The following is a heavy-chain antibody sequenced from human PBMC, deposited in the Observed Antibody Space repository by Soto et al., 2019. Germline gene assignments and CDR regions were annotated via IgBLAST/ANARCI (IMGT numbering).Heavy chain of an antibody. CDR3: VKDTSTWASTYFDY. CDR1: GFTFSSYA. J-gene: IGHJ4*02. D-gene: IGHD3-3*01. CDR2: ISVSGSTT. V-gene: IGHV3-23*01. Sequence: EVQLLESGGGLVQPGGSLRLSCAASGFTFSSYAMSWVRQAPGKGLEWVSVISVSGSTTSHADFVEGRFTISRDNSKNKLYLQMNSLRAEDTAVYYCVKDTSTWASTYFDYWGQGTLVTVSS.